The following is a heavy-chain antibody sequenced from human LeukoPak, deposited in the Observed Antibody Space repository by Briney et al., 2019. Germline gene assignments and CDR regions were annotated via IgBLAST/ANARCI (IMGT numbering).Heavy chain of an antibody. Sequence: SQTLSLTCTVSGGSISSGGYYWSWIRQHPGKGLDWIGYIYYSGSTYYNPSLKSRVTISVDTSKNQFSLNLSSVTAADTAVYYCARDRGAAAGIFDYWGKEPWSPSPQ. V-gene: IGHV4-31*03. CDR2: IYYSGST. J-gene: IGHJ4*01. D-gene: IGHD6-13*01. CDR3: ARDRGAAAGIFDY. CDR1: GGSISSGGYY.